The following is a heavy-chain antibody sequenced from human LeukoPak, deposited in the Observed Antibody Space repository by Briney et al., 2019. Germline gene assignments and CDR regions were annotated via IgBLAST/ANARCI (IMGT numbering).Heavy chain of an antibody. CDR3: AKPAAGTVPPREYFDY. V-gene: IGHV3-13*01. CDR2: IGTAGDT. D-gene: IGHD6-13*01. J-gene: IGHJ4*02. CDR1: GFTFSSYD. Sequence: GGSLRLSCAASGFTFSSYDMHWVRQATGKGLEWVSAIGTAGDTYYPGSVKGRFTISRENAKNSLYLQMNSLRAEDTAVYYCAKPAAGTVPPREYFDYWGQGTLVTVSS.